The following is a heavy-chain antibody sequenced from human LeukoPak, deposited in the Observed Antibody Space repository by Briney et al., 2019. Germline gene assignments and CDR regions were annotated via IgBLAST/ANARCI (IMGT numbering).Heavy chain of an antibody. CDR3: ARERGSDCSGGSCKYWYFDL. Sequence: SETLSLTCAVSGGSISSSNWWSWVRQPPGKGLEWIGEIYHSGSTNYNPSLKSRVTISVDKSKNQFSLKLSSVTAADTAVYYCARERGSDCSGGSCKYWYFDLWGRGTLVTVSS. D-gene: IGHD2-15*01. CDR1: GGSISSSNW. CDR2: IYHSGST. J-gene: IGHJ2*01. V-gene: IGHV4-4*02.